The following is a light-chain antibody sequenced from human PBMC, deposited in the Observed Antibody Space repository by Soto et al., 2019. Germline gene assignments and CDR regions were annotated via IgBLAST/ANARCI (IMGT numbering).Light chain of an antibody. CDR1: PSVSNS. CDR3: QHRSNWPLT. CDR2: DAS. J-gene: IGKJ4*01. Sequence: ESVLTQSPATLSLSPGERATLSCRASPSVSNSLAWYQHKPGQAPRLLIYDASNRATGVPTRFSGSGSGTDFTLTISSLEPEDFAVYYCQHRSNWPLTFGGGTKVEIK. V-gene: IGKV3-11*01.